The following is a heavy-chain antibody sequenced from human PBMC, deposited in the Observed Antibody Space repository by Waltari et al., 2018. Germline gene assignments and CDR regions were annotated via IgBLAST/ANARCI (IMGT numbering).Heavy chain of an antibody. D-gene: IGHD1-26*01. CDR1: GFTFSGSA. CDR3: TSGSYYRMDV. CDR2: IRSKANSYET. Sequence: LKLSCAASGFTFSGSAMHWVRQASGKGLEWVGRIRSKANSYETAYAASGKGRLTISRDDSKNTAYLQMNSLKTEDTAVYYCTSGSYYRMDVWGQGTTVTVSS. J-gene: IGHJ6*02. V-gene: IGHV3-73*01.